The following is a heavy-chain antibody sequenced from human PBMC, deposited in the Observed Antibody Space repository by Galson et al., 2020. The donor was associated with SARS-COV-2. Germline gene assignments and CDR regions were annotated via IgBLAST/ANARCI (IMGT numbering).Heavy chain of an antibody. CDR1: GGSFSGYF. D-gene: IGHD3-22*01. Sequence: ETSETLSLTCSVYGGSFSGYFLTWIRQPPGKGLEWIGEINNSGSTNYNPSLKSRVTISVDPSKNHFSLKLNSVTAADTAVYYCARGKRMEYFDSTGYARVVAFDIWGQGTMVTVSS. CDR2: INNSGST. CDR3: ARGKRMEYFDSTGYARVVAFDI. J-gene: IGHJ3*02. V-gene: IGHV4-34*01.